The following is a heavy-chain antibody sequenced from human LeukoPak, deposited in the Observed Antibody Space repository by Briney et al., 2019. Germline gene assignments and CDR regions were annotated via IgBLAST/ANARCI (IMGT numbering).Heavy chain of an antibody. CDR2: INYSGST. V-gene: IGHV4-59*01. J-gene: IGHJ6*03. Sequence: PSETLSLTCTVSGGSISSYYWSWIRQPPGKGLEWIGHINYSGSTNYNPSLKSRVTISVDMSKNQFSLKLSSVTAADTALYYCAREAYYDFWSGSLVRYYYMDVWGKGTTVTVSS. D-gene: IGHD3-3*01. CDR3: AREAYYDFWSGSLVRYYYMDV. CDR1: GGSISSYY.